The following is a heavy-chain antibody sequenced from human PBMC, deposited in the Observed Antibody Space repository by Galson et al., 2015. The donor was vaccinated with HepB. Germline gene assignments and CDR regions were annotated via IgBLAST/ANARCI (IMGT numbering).Heavy chain of an antibody. Sequence: SVKVSCKASGYTFTSYAMHWVRQAPGQRLEWMGWINAGNGNTKYSQKFQGRVTITRDTSASTAYMELSSLRSEDTAVYYCARGDRVEWLVSGYFQHWGQGTLVTVSS. J-gene: IGHJ1*01. CDR3: ARGDRVEWLVSGYFQH. D-gene: IGHD6-19*01. CDR1: GYTFTSYA. CDR2: INAGNGNT. V-gene: IGHV1-3*01.